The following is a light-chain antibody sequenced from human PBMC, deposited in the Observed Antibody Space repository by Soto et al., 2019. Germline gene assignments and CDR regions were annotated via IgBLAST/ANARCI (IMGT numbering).Light chain of an antibody. Sequence: DIQMTQSPSSLSASVGDRVTITCRAIQNIFNNLSWYQHKPGKAPKLMIYAASSLQSGVPSRFSGSVSGTDFAPTISSMQPKDLATFYCQESYTVPPTFGQGTKVE. CDR3: QESYTVPPT. J-gene: IGKJ2*01. V-gene: IGKV1-39*01. CDR2: AAS. CDR1: QNIFNN.